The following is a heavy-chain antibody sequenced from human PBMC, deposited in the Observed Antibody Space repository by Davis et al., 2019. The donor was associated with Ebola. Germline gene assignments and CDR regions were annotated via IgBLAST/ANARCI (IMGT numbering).Heavy chain of an antibody. CDR1: DFMFSRYS. CDR2: ISASGSSI. CDR3: ARVSLGSRSSWYFFDE. V-gene: IGHV3-21*01. J-gene: IGHJ4*02. Sequence: PGGSLRLSCTVSDFMFSRYSMSWVRQAPGKGLEWLSFISASGSSILYADSLEGRITISRDNAKNSVYLQLDSLRVEDTAVYYCARVSLGSRSSWYFFDEWGQGTLVTVSS. D-gene: IGHD6-13*01.